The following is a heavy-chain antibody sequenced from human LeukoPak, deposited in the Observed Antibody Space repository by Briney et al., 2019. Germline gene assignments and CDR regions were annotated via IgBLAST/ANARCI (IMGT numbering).Heavy chain of an antibody. V-gene: IGHV3-7*01. CDR3: ARDRDCGDGGCYPHFDY. CDR1: GFTFSSNW. J-gene: IGHJ4*02. Sequence: GGSLRLSCAASGFTFSSNWMSWVRQAPGKGLEWVANIRQDGSDKYYMDSVKGRLTISRDNAKNSLSLQMNSLRAEDTAVYYCARDRDCGDGGCYPHFDYWGQGVQVTVSS. CDR2: IRQDGSDK. D-gene: IGHD2-15*01.